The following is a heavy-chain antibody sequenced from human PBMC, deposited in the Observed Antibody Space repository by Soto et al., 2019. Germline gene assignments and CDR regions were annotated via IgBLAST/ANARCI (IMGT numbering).Heavy chain of an antibody. CDR1: GNSMSNTDNF. J-gene: IGHJ4*02. Sequence: PSETLSLTCTVSGNSMSNTDNFWGWRRQTTGSELQMIGVFFYTGPTYYTPSLLSRVTISAVTPKNQFFLRLTSVTAADTGVYFCARTLGPHVTGYVDSDYRWTIAQWGQGTLVTVS. D-gene: IGHD4-4*01. CDR2: FFYTGPT. CDR3: ARTLGPHVTGYVDSDYRWTIAQ. V-gene: IGHV4-39*01.